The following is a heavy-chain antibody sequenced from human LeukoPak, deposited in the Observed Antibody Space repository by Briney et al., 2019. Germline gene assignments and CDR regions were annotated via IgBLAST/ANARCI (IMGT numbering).Heavy chain of an antibody. J-gene: IGHJ4*02. Sequence: GASVKVSCKASGYTFTSYGISWVRQAPGQGLEWMGWISAYNGNTNYAQKFQGRVTMTTDTSTSTAYMELRSLRSDDTAVYYCARDLPYYYDSSGYYGRGDYWGQGTLVTVSS. CDR1: GYTFTSYG. CDR2: ISAYNGNT. V-gene: IGHV1-18*01. D-gene: IGHD3-22*01. CDR3: ARDLPYYYDSSGYYGRGDY.